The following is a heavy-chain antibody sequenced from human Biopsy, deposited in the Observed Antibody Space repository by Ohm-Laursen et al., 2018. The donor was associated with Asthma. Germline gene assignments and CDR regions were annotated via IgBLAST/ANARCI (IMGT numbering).Heavy chain of an antibody. CDR2: LSYDGSNK. CDR3: AKDERSYYGSDSKYMQPVPLGD. J-gene: IGHJ4*02. D-gene: IGHD2-21*01. Sequence: SSLRLSCAASGFTFRSYGMHWVRQAPGKGLEWVAFLSYDGSNKYYGDSVKGRFTISRDKSENTLYLQMNSLTAEDTAVYHCAKDERSYYGSDSKYMQPVPLGDWGQGTLVIVSA. V-gene: IGHV3-30*18. CDR1: GFTFRSYG.